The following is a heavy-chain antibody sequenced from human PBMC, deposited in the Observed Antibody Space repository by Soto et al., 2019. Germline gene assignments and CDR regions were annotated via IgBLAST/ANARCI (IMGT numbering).Heavy chain of an antibody. Sequence: ASVKVSCKASGYTFASYGISWVRQAPGQGLEWMGWISAYNGNTNYAQKLQGRVTMTTDTSTSTAYMELRSLRSDDTAVYYCARESTSGWNFDYWGQGTLVTVSS. D-gene: IGHD6-19*01. CDR3: ARESTSGWNFDY. CDR1: GYTFASYG. J-gene: IGHJ4*02. CDR2: ISAYNGNT. V-gene: IGHV1-18*01.